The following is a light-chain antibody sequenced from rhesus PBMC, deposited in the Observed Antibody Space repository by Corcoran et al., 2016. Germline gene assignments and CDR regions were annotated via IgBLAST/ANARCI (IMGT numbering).Light chain of an antibody. J-gene: IGKJ4*01. CDR2: MAS. V-gene: IGKV1-21*01. Sequence: DIQMTQSPSSLSASIGDRVTITCRASQGISSWLAWYQQKPGKAPNRLIHMASSLQSGVTSRFSGSRSGTDFTLTISSLQHEDFATYYCQQYNRAPLTFGGGTKVEIK. CDR1: QGISSW. CDR3: QQYNRAPLT.